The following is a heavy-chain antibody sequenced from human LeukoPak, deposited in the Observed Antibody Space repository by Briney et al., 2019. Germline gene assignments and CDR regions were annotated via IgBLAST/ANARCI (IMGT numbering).Heavy chain of an antibody. D-gene: IGHD5-12*01. CDR3: VRKGYSGYERPFDY. Sequence: GGSLRLSCAASGFTFSTYSMNWVRQAPGKGLEWVSYITRSSTSIYYADSVKGRFTISRDNAKNSLFVQMNSLRAEDTAVYYCVRKGYSGYERPFDYWGQGIRVTVSS. CDR1: GFTFSTYS. V-gene: IGHV3-48*01. CDR2: ITRSSTSI. J-gene: IGHJ4*02.